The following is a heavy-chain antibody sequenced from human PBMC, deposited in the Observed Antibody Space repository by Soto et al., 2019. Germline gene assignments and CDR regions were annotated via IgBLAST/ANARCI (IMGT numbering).Heavy chain of an antibody. V-gene: IGHV1-46*01. D-gene: IGHD3-10*01. CDR1: GYTFTRYF. Sequence: SSVKVSCKASGYTFTRYFMYWVRQAPGQGLEWMGIIKPSDGTTSYAQKFQGRVTMTRDTSTSTVYMELSSLRSDDTAVYYCAREGTYYGSGSYLAYWGQGTLVTVSS. CDR2: IKPSDGTT. J-gene: IGHJ4*02. CDR3: AREGTYYGSGSYLAY.